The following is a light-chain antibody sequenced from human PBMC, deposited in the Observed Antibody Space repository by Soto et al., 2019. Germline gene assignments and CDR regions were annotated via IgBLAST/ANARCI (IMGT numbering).Light chain of an antibody. J-gene: IGLJ2*01. V-gene: IGLV2-8*01. CDR1: SSDVGGYNS. Sequence: QSVLTQPPSASGSPGQSVTISCTGTSSDVGGYNSVSWYQHHPGKAPKLMIYAVSRRPSRVPDRFSGSKSGNTASLTASGLQAEDEADYYCSSYSGSINVVFGGGTKLTVL. CDR3: SSYSGSINVV. CDR2: AVS.